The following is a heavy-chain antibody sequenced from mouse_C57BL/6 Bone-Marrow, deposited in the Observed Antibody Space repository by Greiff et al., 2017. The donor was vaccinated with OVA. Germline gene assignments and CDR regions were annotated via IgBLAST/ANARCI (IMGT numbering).Heavy chain of an antibody. V-gene: IGHV1-81*01. J-gene: IGHJ3*01. Sequence: VQLQQSGAELARPGASVKLSCKASGYTFTSYGISWVKQRTGQGLEWIGEIYPRSGNTYYNEKFKGKATLTADKSSSTAYMELRSLTSEDSAVYFCARREDKGFAYWGQGTLVTVSA. CDR1: GYTFTSYG. CDR3: ARREDKGFAY. CDR2: IYPRSGNT.